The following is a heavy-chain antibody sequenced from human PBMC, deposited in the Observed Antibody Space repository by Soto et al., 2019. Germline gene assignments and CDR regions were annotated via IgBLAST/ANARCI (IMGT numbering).Heavy chain of an antibody. Sequence: NPSETLSLTCTVSGGSISSGDYYWSWIRQPPGKGLEWIGYIYYSGSTYYNPSLKSRVTISVDTSKNQFSLKLSSVTAADTAVYYCARGFHYYDSSGYYQHTLFDYWGQGTLVTVSS. J-gene: IGHJ4*02. CDR2: IYYSGST. CDR3: ARGFHYYDSSGYYQHTLFDY. CDR1: GGSISSGDYY. V-gene: IGHV4-30-4*01. D-gene: IGHD3-22*01.